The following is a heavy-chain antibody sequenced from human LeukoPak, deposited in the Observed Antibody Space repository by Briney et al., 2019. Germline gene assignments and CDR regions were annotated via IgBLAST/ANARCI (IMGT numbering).Heavy chain of an antibody. CDR3: ARFTGGTVAFDI. V-gene: IGHV4-4*07. CDR2: IYTSGST. J-gene: IGHJ3*02. Sequence: SETLSLTCSVSGGSISRYFWAWIRQSAGQGLEWIGRIYTSGSTNYNPSLKGRVTMSQDTSTNQVSLKLTSVTAADTAVYYCARFTGGTVAFDIWGQGTLVVVSS. CDR1: GGSISRYF. D-gene: IGHD2-8*02.